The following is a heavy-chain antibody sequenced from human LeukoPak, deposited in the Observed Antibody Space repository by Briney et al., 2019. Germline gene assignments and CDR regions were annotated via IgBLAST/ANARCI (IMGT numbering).Heavy chain of an antibody. V-gene: IGHV3-33*01. Sequence: GGSLRLSCAASGFTFSSYGMHWVRQAPGKGLEWVTVIWNDGTNKYYGDSVKGRFTISRDNSKNTVYLQMNSLRDEDTAVYYCARVVGSGWPPFDHWGQGTLVTVSS. CDR2: IWNDGTNK. J-gene: IGHJ4*02. D-gene: IGHD6-19*01. CDR3: ARVVGSGWPPFDH. CDR1: GFTFSSYG.